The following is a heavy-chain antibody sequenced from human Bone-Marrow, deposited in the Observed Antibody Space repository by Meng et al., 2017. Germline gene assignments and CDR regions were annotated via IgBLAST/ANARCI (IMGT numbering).Heavy chain of an antibody. CDR1: GGHISSGGNY. Sequence: VQLEESGPGLVEPSQTLSLTCTVSGGHISSGGNYWSWIRQHSGKGMEWIGYIYYSGNTYYNPSLKSLVNISVDTSKNQFSLKVSSVTAADTAVYYCARGSTNWFDPWGQGILVTVSS. J-gene: IGHJ5*02. V-gene: IGHV4-31*01. CDR3: ARGSTNWFDP. CDR2: IYYSGNT.